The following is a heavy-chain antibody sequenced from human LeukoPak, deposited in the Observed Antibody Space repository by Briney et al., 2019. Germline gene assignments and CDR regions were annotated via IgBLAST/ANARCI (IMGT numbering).Heavy chain of an antibody. Sequence: SETLSLTCTVSGGSISSGGYYWSWIRQPPGKGLEWIGYIYHSGSTYYNPSLKSRVTISVDRSKNQFSLKLSSVTAADTAVYYCAKVPPIRGYCSGGSCPNWFDPWGQGTLVTVSS. CDR2: IYHSGST. V-gene: IGHV4-30-2*01. D-gene: IGHD2-15*01. CDR3: AKVPPIRGYCSGGSCPNWFDP. J-gene: IGHJ5*02. CDR1: GGSISSGGYY.